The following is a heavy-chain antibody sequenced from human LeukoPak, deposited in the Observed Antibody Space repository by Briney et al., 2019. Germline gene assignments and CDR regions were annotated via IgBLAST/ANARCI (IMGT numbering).Heavy chain of an antibody. Sequence: SQTLSLTCAVCGGSLSSGGYYWRWLRQPPGTGLEWIGYIYYSRSTNYNPSLKSRVTISVDTSKNQFSLKLSSVTAADTAVYYCASLYGDYVYWGQGTLVTVSS. CDR2: IYYSRST. V-gene: IGHV4-61*08. CDR1: GGSLSSGGYY. D-gene: IGHD4-17*01. CDR3: ASLYGDYVY. J-gene: IGHJ4*02.